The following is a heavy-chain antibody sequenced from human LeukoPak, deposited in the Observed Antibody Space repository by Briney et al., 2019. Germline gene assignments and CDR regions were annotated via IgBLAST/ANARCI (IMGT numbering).Heavy chain of an antibody. CDR1: VYTLTELS. J-gene: IGHJ4*02. D-gene: IGHD2-2*01. V-gene: IGHV1-24*01. CDR3: ATATRSTYDY. CDR2: FDPEDGET. Sequence: ASVKVSCKVSVYTLTELSMHWVRQPPGKGLEWMGGFDPEDGETIYAQKFQGRVTMTEDTSTDTAYMELSSLKSEDTAVYYCATATRSTYDYWGQGTLVTVSS.